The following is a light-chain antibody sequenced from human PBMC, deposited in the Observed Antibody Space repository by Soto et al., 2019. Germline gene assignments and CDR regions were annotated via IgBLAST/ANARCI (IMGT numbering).Light chain of an antibody. CDR1: SSDVGSYNL. CDR2: EGS. Sequence: QSVLTQPASVSGSPGQSITISCTGTSSDVGSYNLVSWYQQLPGKAPKLIIYEGSKRPSGVSNRFSGSKSGNTASLTISGLQAEDEADYYCCSYAGSSTYVFGIGTKLTVL. J-gene: IGLJ1*01. V-gene: IGLV2-23*01. CDR3: CSYAGSSTYV.